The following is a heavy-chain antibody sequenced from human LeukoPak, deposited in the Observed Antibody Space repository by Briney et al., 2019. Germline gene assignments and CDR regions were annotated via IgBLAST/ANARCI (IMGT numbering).Heavy chain of an antibody. CDR3: TRDLTSFDY. CDR1: GFTFGDYA. CDR2: IRSKAYGGTT. V-gene: IGHV3-49*04. J-gene: IGHJ4*02. Sequence: GGSLRLFCTASGFTFGDYAMNWVRQAPGKGLEWVGFIRSKAYGGTTEYAAPVKGRFTISRDDSKSIAYLQMISLKTADTAVYYFTRDLTSFDYWGQGTLVTVSS. D-gene: IGHD1-14*01.